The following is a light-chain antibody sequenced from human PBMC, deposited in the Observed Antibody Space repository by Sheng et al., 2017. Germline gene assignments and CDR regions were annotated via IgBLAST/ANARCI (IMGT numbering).Light chain of an antibody. V-gene: IGKV3-15*01. CDR1: QSVSSN. Sequence: EIVMTQSPATLSVSPGERATLSCRASQSVSSNLAWYQQKPGQAPRLLIYGASTRATGIPARFSGSGSGTEFTLTISSLQSEDFAVYYCQQYNNWLPGTFGQGTKVE. J-gene: IGKJ1*01. CDR2: GAS. CDR3: QQYNNWLPGT.